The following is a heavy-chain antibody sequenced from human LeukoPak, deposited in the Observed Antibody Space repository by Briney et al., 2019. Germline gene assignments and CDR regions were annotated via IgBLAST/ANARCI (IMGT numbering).Heavy chain of an antibody. D-gene: IGHD1-1*01. Sequence: SETLSLTCTVSGDSISRYYWSWIRQPPGKALEWIGYIYYSGSTNYNPSLKSRVTISVDTSKNQFSLKLSSVTAADTAVYYCARHEGTFLFDYWGQGTLVTVSS. CDR1: GDSISRYY. CDR3: ARHEGTFLFDY. CDR2: IYYSGST. J-gene: IGHJ4*02. V-gene: IGHV4-59*08.